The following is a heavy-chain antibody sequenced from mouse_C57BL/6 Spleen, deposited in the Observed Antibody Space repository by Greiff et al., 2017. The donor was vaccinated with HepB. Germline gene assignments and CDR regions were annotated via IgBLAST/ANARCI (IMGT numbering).Heavy chain of an antibody. Sequence: QVQLKQPGAELVKPGASVKLSCKASGYTFTSYWMQWVKQRPGQGLEWIGEIDPSDSYTNYNQKFKGKATLTVDTSSSTAYMQLSSLTSEDSAVYYCARYGSSLLYFVYWGQGTTRTVSS. CDR2: IDPSDSYT. D-gene: IGHD1-1*01. CDR3: ARYGSSLLYFVY. CDR1: GYTFTSYW. V-gene: IGHV1-50*01. J-gene: IGHJ2*01.